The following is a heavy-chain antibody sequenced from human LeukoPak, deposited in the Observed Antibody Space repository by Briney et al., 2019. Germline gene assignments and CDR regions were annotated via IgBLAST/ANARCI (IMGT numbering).Heavy chain of an antibody. CDR1: GGSISSSTYY. Sequence: PSETLSLTCTVSGGSISSSTYYWTWVRQPPGKGLEWIGSIYYSGSTYYNPSLKSRVTLSVDTSKNQFSLKLNSATAADTAVYYCARHGLRQFARSHFDYWGQGTLVTVSS. CDR3: ARHGLRQFARSHFDY. CDR2: IYYSGST. V-gene: IGHV4-39*01. J-gene: IGHJ4*02. D-gene: IGHD3-10*01.